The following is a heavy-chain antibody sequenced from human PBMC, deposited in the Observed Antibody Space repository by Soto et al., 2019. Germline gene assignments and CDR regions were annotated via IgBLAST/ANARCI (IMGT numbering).Heavy chain of an antibody. J-gene: IGHJ2*01. V-gene: IGHV4-4*07. Sequence: LSLTCSVSGASISSFNWNWVRQPAGKGPEWVGRLNIAGTINYNPSLKSRITMSMDTSKNQISLHLRSVTAADTAIYYCARDRGEYTSSWFWYFSHWGHGTLVTVSS. D-gene: IGHD6-13*01. CDR3: ARDRGEYTSSWFWYFSH. CDR2: LNIAGTI. CDR1: GASISSFN.